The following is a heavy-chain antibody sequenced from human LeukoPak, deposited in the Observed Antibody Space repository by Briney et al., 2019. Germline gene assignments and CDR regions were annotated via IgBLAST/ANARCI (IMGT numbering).Heavy chain of an antibody. V-gene: IGHV1-8*03. CDR1: GYTFTSYD. CDR3: ARGTTPPLYSMDYYYMDV. Sequence: ASVKVSCKASGYTFTSYDNNWVRQATGQGLEWMGWMNPNSGNTGYAQKFQGRVTITRNTSISTAYMELSSLRSEDTAVYYCARGTTPPLYSMDYYYMDVWGKGTTVTVSS. CDR2: MNPNSGNT. J-gene: IGHJ6*03. D-gene: IGHD2-8*01.